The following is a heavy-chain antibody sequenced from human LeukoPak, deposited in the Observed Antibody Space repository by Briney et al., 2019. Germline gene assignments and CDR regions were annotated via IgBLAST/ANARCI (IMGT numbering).Heavy chain of an antibody. D-gene: IGHD6-13*01. V-gene: IGHV4-39*01. J-gene: IGHJ4*02. CDR3: ARHRYSSSWKPRGFDY. Sequence: SETLSLTCTLSGGSISSSSYYWRWIRQPPGKGLEWIGENNHSESPNYHPSLKSRITISVDTPKNPFALKLSPVTAADTAVYCCARHRYSSSWKPRGFDYWGQGTLVTVSP. CDR2: NNHSESP. CDR1: GGSISSSSYY.